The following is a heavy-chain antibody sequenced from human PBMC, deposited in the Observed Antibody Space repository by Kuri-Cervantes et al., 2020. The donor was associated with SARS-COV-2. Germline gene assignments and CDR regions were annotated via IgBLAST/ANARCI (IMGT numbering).Heavy chain of an antibody. J-gene: IGHJ5*02. V-gene: IGHV2-5*02. Sequence: SGPTLVKPRQSLTLTCTFAGFPHSTSGVGVGWTRQPPGKALEWLALIYWDDDKRYSPSLKSRLTITKDTSKNQVVLTMTNMDPVDTATYYCAHRRRGVYGFGEPNSFDPWGQGTLVTVSS. CDR1: GFPHSTSGVG. CDR3: AHRRRGVYGFGEPNSFDP. D-gene: IGHD3-10*01. CDR2: IYWDDDK.